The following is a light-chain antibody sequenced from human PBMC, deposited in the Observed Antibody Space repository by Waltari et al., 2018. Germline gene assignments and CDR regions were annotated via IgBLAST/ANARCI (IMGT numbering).Light chain of an antibody. CDR3: SSQTLDGLIL. V-gene: IGLV2-14*03. CDR2: DAT. Sequence: QSALTQPASVSGSPGQSITISCSGIGSAVGASDYVSWHQHHPGKAPQVIIYDATNRPAAVSDRFSASKSANTASLTISRLQPEDEADYYCSSQTLDGLILFGGGTRLTVL. J-gene: IGLJ2*01. CDR1: GSAVGASDY.